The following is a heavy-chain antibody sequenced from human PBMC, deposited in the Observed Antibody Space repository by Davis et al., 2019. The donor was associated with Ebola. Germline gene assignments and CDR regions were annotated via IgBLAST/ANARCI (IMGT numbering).Heavy chain of an antibody. Sequence: GESLKISCAASGFTFSSYSMNWVRQAPGKGLEWVSYISSSSSTIYYADSVKGRFTISRDNAKNSLYLQTNSLRDEDTAVYYCARGYNWNDYWGQGTLVTVSS. CDR1: GFTFSSYS. V-gene: IGHV3-48*02. CDR3: ARGYNWNDY. J-gene: IGHJ4*02. CDR2: ISSSSSTI. D-gene: IGHD1-20*01.